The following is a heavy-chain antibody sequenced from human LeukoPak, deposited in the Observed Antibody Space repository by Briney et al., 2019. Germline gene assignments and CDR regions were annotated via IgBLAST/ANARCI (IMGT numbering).Heavy chain of an antibody. CDR1: GFTFSSYG. CDR2: ISYDGSNK. Sequence: SGRSLRLSCAASGFTFSSYGMHWVRQAPGKGLEWVAVISYDGSNKYYADSVKGRFTISRDNSKNTLYLQMNSLRAEDTAVYYCAKDAYGDCPTDPFDYWGQGTLVTVSS. CDR3: AKDAYGDCPTDPFDY. J-gene: IGHJ4*02. V-gene: IGHV3-30*18. D-gene: IGHD4-17*01.